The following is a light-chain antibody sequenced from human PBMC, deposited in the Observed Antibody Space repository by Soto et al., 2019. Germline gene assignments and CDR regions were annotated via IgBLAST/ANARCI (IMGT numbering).Light chain of an antibody. CDR3: AHYGGAPPFT. Sequence: EIVLTQSPCILSLSPGEIATLSFRASQNVRVTYFAWYQQRSGQAPRLLIYGASNRATGIPDRFSGSGSGTDFALTINGLEPEDLALCYCAHYGGAPPFTFGGGTNVEIK. CDR1: QNVRVTY. V-gene: IGKV3-20*01. J-gene: IGKJ4*01. CDR2: GAS.